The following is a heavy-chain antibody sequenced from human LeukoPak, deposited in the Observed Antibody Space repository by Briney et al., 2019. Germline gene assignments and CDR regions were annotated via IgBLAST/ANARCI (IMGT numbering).Heavy chain of an antibody. V-gene: IGHV3-21*01. J-gene: IGHJ4*02. CDR2: ITSRSDYK. D-gene: IGHD3-22*01. Sequence: GGSLRLSCAASGFTFSTYNMNWVRQTPGKGLEWVSSITSRSDYKYYADSVKGRFTISRDDAKSSLYLRMNSLRAEDTAVYYCARVSTRYDSSGYYSGSFDYWGQGTLVTVSS. CDR3: ARVSTRYDSSGYYSGSFDY. CDR1: GFTFSTYN.